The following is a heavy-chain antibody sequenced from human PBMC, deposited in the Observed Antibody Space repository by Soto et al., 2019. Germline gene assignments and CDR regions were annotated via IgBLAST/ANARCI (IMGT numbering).Heavy chain of an antibody. V-gene: IGHV3-23*01. CDR1: GFTFSSYV. CDR2: IGGST. J-gene: IGHJ3*02. Sequence: EVQLLESGGGLVQAGGSLRLSCAASGFTFSSYVTSWVRQAPGKGLEWVSAIGGSTYYADSVKGRFTISRDNSKNTLKLQMNSLRVEDTALYYCARHKGSGASGRVFDIWGQGTLVTVSS. CDR3: ARHKGSGASGRVFDI. D-gene: IGHD2-15*01.